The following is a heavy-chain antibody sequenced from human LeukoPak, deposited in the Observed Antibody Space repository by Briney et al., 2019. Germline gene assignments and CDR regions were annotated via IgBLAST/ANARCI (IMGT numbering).Heavy chain of an antibody. V-gene: IGHV3-21*01. D-gene: IGHD2-2*01. CDR3: ARANVIAEKRITIQDIVVVPAAPAMRYYYGMDV. J-gene: IGHJ6*02. Sequence: GGSLRLSCAASGITFSSYSMNLVHQAPGKGLETVSSISSSSSYIYYADSVKGRFTISRDNAKNSLYLQMNSMRAEDTAVYHCARANVIAEKRITIQDIVVVPAAPAMRYYYGMDVWGQGTTVTVSS. CDR2: ISSSSSYI. CDR1: GITFSSYS.